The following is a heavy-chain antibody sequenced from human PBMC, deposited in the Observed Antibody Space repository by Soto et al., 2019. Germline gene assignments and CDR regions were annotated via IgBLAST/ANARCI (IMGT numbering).Heavy chain of an antibody. V-gene: IGHV1-69*01. CDR2: IIPIFGTA. J-gene: IGHJ5*02. CDR1: GGTFSSYA. D-gene: IGHD1-20*01. Sequence: QVQLVQSGAEVKKPGSSVKVSCKASGGTFSSYAISWVRQAPGQGLEWMGGIIPIFGTANYAQKLQGRVTIPADESTSTAYMELSSLRSEDTAVYYCASDPYNWNDVVGWNWFDPWGQGTLVTVSS. CDR3: ASDPYNWNDVVGWNWFDP.